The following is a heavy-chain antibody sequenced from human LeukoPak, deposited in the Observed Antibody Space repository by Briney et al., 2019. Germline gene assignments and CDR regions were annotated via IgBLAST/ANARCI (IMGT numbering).Heavy chain of an antibody. D-gene: IGHD4-23*01. CDR1: GGSFSGYY. CDR2: INHSGST. Sequence: NPSETLSLTCAVYGGSFSGYYWSWIRQPPGKGLEWIGEINHSGSTNYNPSLKSRVTISVDTSKNQFSLKLSSVTAADTAVYYCARRYGGNSETGYYYGMDVWGQGTTVTVSS. CDR3: ARRYGGNSETGYYYGMDV. V-gene: IGHV4-34*01. J-gene: IGHJ6*02.